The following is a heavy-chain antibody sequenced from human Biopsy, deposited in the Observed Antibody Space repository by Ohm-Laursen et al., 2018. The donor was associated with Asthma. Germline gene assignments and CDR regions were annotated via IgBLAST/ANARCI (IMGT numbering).Heavy chain of an antibody. CDR3: ASDFPKDYVRYNFQF. V-gene: IGHV1-24*01. D-gene: IGHD4-17*01. Sequence: ASVKVSCKISGYSLTDLSMHWVRQAPGQGFEWMGGHDHEEGGTVNARRFQGRITMTEDTSTDTAYMELSSLSSDDTAVYYCASDFPKDYVRYNFQFWGQGTLVTVSS. CDR2: HDHEEGGT. J-gene: IGHJ4*02. CDR1: GYSLTDLS.